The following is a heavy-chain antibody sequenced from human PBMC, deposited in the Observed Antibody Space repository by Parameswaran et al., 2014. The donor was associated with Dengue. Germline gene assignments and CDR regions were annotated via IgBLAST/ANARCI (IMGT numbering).Heavy chain of an antibody. J-gene: IGHJ6*02. CDR3: ARDRGGYYGSGAPYYYYGMDV. Sequence: ASETLSLTCTVSGGSVSSGSYYWSWIRQPPGKGLEWIGYIYYSGSTNYNPSLKSRVTISVDTSKNQFPLKLSSVTAADTAVYYCARDRGGYYGSGAPYYYYGMDVWGQGTTVTVSS. V-gene: IGHV4-61*01. D-gene: IGHD3-10*01. CDR1: GGSVSSGSYY. CDR2: IYYSGST.